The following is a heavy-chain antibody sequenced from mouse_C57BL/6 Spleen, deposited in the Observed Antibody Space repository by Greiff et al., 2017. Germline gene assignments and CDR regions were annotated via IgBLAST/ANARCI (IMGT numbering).Heavy chain of an antibody. CDR1: GFNIKDDY. CDR3: TTPMVTTGGDYYAMDY. J-gene: IGHJ4*01. Sequence: VQLQQSGAELVRPGASVKLSCTASGFNIKDDYMHWVKQRPEQGLEWIGWIDPENGDTEYASKFQGKATITADTSSNTAYLQLSSLTSEDTAVYYCTTPMVTTGGDYYAMDYWGQGTSVTVSS. CDR2: IDPENGDT. V-gene: IGHV14-4*01. D-gene: IGHD2-2*01.